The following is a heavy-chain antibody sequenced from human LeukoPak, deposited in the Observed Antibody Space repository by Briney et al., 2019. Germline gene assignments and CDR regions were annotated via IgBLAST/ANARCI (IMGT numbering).Heavy chain of an antibody. CDR2: IDNSGNT. CDR1: GGSISSGGYY. D-gene: IGHD3-16*01. CDR3: ARDGRGRYYYSYYGMDV. Sequence: PSETLSLTCTVSGGSISSGGYYWSWIRQHPGKGLEWFGRIDNSGNTNYNPSLKSRVTLSLDTSKNQFSLKLSSVTAADTAVYYCARDGRGRYYYSYYGMDVWGQGTTVTVSS. V-gene: IGHV4-39*07. J-gene: IGHJ6*02.